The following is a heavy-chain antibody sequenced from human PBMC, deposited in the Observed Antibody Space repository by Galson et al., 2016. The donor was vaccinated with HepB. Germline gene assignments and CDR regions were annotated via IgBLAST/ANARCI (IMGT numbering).Heavy chain of an antibody. CDR1: GFTFSTYG. V-gene: IGHV3-23*01. CDR2: ISGSGGGT. D-gene: IGHD3-22*01. CDR3: AKDINPSATIIVVTYMDA. Sequence: SLRLSCAASGFTFSTYGMHWVRQAPGKRLEWVSSISGSGGGTSYADSVKGRFTISRDNSRNTLYLQLNSLRAEDTALYYCAKDINPSATIIVVTYMDAWGKGTTVTVSS. J-gene: IGHJ6*03.